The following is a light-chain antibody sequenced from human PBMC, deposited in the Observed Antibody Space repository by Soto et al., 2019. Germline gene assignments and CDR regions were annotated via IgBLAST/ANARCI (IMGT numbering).Light chain of an antibody. Sequence: EIVLTQSPGTLSLSPGERATLSCRASQSVSSSYLAWYQQKPGQAPRLLIYGASSRANGIPDRFSGSGSGTDFTLTISRLEPEDFAVYYCQQYGSSPIFTVGPGTKVDIK. CDR2: GAS. J-gene: IGKJ3*01. CDR1: QSVSSSY. CDR3: QQYGSSPIFT. V-gene: IGKV3-20*01.